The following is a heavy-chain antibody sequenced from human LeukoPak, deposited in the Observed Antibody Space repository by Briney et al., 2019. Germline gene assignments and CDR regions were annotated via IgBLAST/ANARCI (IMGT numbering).Heavy chain of an antibody. CDR1: GYTFTSYD. CDR2: MNPNSGNT. J-gene: IGHJ6*03. D-gene: IGHD6-19*01. Sequence: ASVKVSCKASGYTFTSYDINWVRQATGQGLEWMGWMNPNSGNTGYAQKFQGRVTITRNTSIGTAYMELSSLRSEDTAVYYCARGGSGWYSYYYYYMDVWGKGTTVTVSS. V-gene: IGHV1-8*03. CDR3: ARGGSGWYSYYYYYMDV.